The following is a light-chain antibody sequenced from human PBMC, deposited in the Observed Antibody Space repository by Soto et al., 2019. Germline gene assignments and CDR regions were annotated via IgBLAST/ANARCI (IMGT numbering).Light chain of an antibody. CDR2: RND. Sequence: QSVLTQPPSVSGAPGQRVTISCTGSNSNIGAGYDVHWYQQLPGTAPKLLIYRNDNRPSGAPDRFSGSKSGTSASLAITGLQAEDEADYYCQSFDSSLRDDVFGTGTKVTVL. CDR1: NSNIGAGYD. V-gene: IGLV1-40*01. J-gene: IGLJ1*01. CDR3: QSFDSSLRDDV.